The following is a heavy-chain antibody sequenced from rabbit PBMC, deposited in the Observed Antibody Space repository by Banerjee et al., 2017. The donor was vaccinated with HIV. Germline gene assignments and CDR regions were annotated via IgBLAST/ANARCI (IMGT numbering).Heavy chain of an antibody. CDR3: VRGSSTYVAFGL. J-gene: IGHJ3*01. Sequence: QSLEESGGGLVQPEGSLTLTCTASGFSFSSSYCMCWVRQAPGKGLEWIACIYADISGTTYYASWAKGRFTISKTSSTTVTLQMPSLTAADTATYFCVRGSSTYVAFGLWGQGTLVTVS. CDR2: IYADISGTT. D-gene: IGHD8-1*01. CDR1: GFSFSSSYC. V-gene: IGHV1S40*01.